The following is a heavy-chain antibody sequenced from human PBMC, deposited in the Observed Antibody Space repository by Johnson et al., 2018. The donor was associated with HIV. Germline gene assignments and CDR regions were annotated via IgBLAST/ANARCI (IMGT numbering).Heavy chain of an antibody. CDR3: AKDLSSGWSAFDI. CDR1: GFTFDDYG. CDR2: ISGSGGST. Sequence: MQLVESGGGVERPGGSLRLACAASGFTFDDYGMSWVRQAPGKGLEWVSAISGSGGSTYYADSVKGRFTISRDNSKNTLYLQMNSLRAEDTAVYYCAKDLSSGWSAFDIWGQGTMVTVSS. D-gene: IGHD6-19*01. V-gene: IGHV3-23*04. J-gene: IGHJ3*02.